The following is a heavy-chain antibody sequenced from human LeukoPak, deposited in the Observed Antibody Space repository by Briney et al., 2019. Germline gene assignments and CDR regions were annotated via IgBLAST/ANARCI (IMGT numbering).Heavy chain of an antibody. V-gene: IGHV3-23*01. CDR2: ITGGGGSST. CDR1: GFTFTSST. J-gene: IGHJ4*02. CDR3: AITGVRDFDS. D-gene: IGHD4-11*01. Sequence: GGSLRLSCAASGFTFTSSTMTWVRQAPGKGLEWVSSITGGGGSSTYHADSVKGRFTISRDNSKDTLFLQMNSLRAEATAVYYCAITGVRDFDSWGQGTLVTVSS.